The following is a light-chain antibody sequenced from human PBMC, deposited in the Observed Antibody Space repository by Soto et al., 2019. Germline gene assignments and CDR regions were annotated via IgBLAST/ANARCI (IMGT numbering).Light chain of an antibody. J-gene: IGKJ1*01. CDR2: DVS. V-gene: IGKV1-5*01. CDR3: QQYNSYPWT. CDR1: QSISSW. Sequence: DNQMTQSPSSLSASVGDRVTITCRASQSISSWLAWYQQKPGKAPKLLIYDVSSLESGVPSRFSGSGSGTEFTLAISSLQPDDFATYYCQQYNSYPWTFGQGTKADIK.